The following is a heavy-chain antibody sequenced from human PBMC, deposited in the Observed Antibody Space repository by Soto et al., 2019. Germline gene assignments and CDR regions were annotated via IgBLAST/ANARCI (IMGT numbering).Heavy chain of an antibody. CDR3: AGEGGYCSSTRCYSVSSDAFDI. V-gene: IGHV4-59*01. Sequence: RSLTCTVSGGSISSYYWSWIRQPPGKGLEWIGYIYYSGSTNYNPSLKSRVTISVDTSKNQFSLKLSSVTAADTAVYYCAGEGGYCSSTRCYSVSSDAFDIWGQWTMVT. CDR2: IYYSGST. D-gene: IGHD2-2*01. J-gene: IGHJ3*02. CDR1: GGSISSYY.